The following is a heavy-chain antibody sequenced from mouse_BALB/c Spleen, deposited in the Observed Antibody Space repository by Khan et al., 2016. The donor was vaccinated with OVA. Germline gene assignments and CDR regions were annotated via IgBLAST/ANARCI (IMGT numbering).Heavy chain of an antibody. J-gene: IGHJ3*01. V-gene: IGHV1-80*01. CDR1: GYALSNYW. D-gene: IGHD2-14*01. CDR2: IYPGDGDT. Sequence: QVRLQQSGAELVRPGSSVKISCKASGYALSNYWMNWVKQRPGQGLEWIGQIYPGDGDTSFTGKFRGKATLTADNSSRTAYMQLSSLPSEDSAVFFCARSWYDYFAYWGQGTLVTVSA. CDR3: ARSWYDYFAY.